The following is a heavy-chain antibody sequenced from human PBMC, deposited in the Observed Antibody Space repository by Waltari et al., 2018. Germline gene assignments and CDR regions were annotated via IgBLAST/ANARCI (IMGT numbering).Heavy chain of an antibody. D-gene: IGHD6-6*01. V-gene: IGHV3-7*01. CDR3: ARDWDERMYSSSNY. CDR1: GFTFSSYW. CDR2: IKQDGSEK. Sequence: EVQLVESGGDLVQPGGSLRLSCAASGFTFSSYWMSWIRQAPGKGLEWVANIKQDGSEKYYVDSVKDRFTISRDNAKNSLYLQMNSLRAEDTAVYYCARDWDERMYSSSNYWGQGTLVTVSS. J-gene: IGHJ4*02.